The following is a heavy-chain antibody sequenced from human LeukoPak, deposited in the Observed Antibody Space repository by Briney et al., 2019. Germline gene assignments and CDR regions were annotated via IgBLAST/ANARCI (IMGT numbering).Heavy chain of an antibody. Sequence: PGGSLRLSCAASGFTFSSYWMSWVRQAPGKGLEWVANIKQDGSEKYYVDSVKGRFTISRDNAKNSLYLQMNSLRAEDTAVYYCARGMSYYDSSANYWGQGTLVTVSS. V-gene: IGHV3-7*01. D-gene: IGHD3-22*01. CDR3: ARGMSYYDSSANY. CDR2: IKQDGSEK. CDR1: GFTFSSYW. J-gene: IGHJ4*02.